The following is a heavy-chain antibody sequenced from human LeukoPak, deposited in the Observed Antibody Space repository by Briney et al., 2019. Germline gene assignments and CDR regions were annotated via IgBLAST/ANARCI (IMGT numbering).Heavy chain of an antibody. V-gene: IGHV3-7*01. CDR1: GFTFSSYW. CDR2: IKQDGSEK. CDR3: ARGDSSSWHPRYYYYGMDV. Sequence: GGSLRLSCAAFGFTFSSYWMSWVRQAPGKGLEWVANIKQDGSEKYYVDSVKGRFTISRDNAKNSLYLQMNSLRAEDTAVYYCARGDSSSWHPRYYYYGMDVWGQGTTVTVSS. J-gene: IGHJ6*02. D-gene: IGHD6-13*01.